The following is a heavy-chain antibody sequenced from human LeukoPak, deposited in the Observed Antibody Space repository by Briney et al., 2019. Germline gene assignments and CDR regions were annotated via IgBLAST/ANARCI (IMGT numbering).Heavy chain of an antibody. Sequence: GASVKVSCKTSGYTFSYYDIYWVRQAPGQGLECMGWISAYNGDTRYAQILQGRFTVTTDTSTSTAYMELRSLTYDDTAVYYCARAGYCGDAGCRGGSAFDVWGQGTMVTVSS. CDR1: GYTFSYYD. J-gene: IGHJ3*01. D-gene: IGHD2-21*01. V-gene: IGHV1-18*01. CDR3: ARAGYCGDAGCRGGSAFDV. CDR2: ISAYNGDT.